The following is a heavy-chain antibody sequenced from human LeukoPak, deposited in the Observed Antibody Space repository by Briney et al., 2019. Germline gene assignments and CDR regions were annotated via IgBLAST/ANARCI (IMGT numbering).Heavy chain of an antibody. Sequence: PGGSLRLSCAASGFTFTSYSMNWVRQAPGKGLEWVSSISGSSTFIYYADSVKGRFTISRDNAKNSLYLQMNSLRVADTAVYYCAKQSRPATTFGGSWYFDFWGQGTLVTVSS. CDR2: ISGSSTFI. V-gene: IGHV3-21*01. D-gene: IGHD3-16*01. CDR1: GFTFTSYS. J-gene: IGHJ4*02. CDR3: AKQSRPATTFGGSWYFDF.